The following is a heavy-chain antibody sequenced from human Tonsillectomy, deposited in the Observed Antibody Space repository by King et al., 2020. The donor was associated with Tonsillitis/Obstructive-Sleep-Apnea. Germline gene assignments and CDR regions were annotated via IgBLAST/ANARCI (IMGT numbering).Heavy chain of an antibody. V-gene: IGHV3-21*01. CDR1: GFTFSSYS. CDR2: ISSSSSYI. J-gene: IGHJ5*02. Sequence: VQLVESGGGLVKPGGSLRLSCAASGFTFSSYSMNWVRQAPGKGLEWVSSISSSSSYIYYADSVKGRFTISRDNAKNSLYLQMNSLRAEDTAVYYCARGGSSGWYDGGDWFDPWGQGTLVTVSS. CDR3: ARGGSSGWYDGGDWFDP. D-gene: IGHD6-19*01.